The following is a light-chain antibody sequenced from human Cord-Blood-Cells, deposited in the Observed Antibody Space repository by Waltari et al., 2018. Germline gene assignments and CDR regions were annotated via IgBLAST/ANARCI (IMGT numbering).Light chain of an antibody. Sequence: QSVLTQPPSASGTPGQRVTIPCSGSSSNIGSNTVKWYQQLPETAPKLLIYSNNQRPSGVPDRFSGSKSGTSASLAISGLQSEDEADYYCAAWDDSLNGYVFGTGTKVTVL. CDR2: SNN. J-gene: IGLJ1*01. CDR3: AAWDDSLNGYV. CDR1: SSNIGSNT. V-gene: IGLV1-44*01.